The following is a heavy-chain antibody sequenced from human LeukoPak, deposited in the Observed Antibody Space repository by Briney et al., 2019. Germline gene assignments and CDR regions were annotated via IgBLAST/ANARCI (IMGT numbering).Heavy chain of an antibody. V-gene: IGHV4-34*01. CDR1: GGSSIGYD. CDR2: INLSEST. D-gene: IGHD3-9*01. CDR3: ARAIRVLRYFDWLSAQLVYYFDY. Sequence: PSETLSPTLSIVGGSSIGYDSGSVRPPPGRGREWIGEINLSESTNYYPSLKRRVPISVDTSKNQFSLKLSSVTAADMAVYYRARAIRVLRYFDWLSAQLVYYFDYWGQGTLVTV. J-gene: IGHJ4*02.